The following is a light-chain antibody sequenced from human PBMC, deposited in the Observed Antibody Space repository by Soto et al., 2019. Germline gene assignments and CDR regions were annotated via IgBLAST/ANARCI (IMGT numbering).Light chain of an antibody. V-gene: IGLV1-47*01. J-gene: IGLJ1*01. Sequence: QSVLTQPPSASGTPGQRGTISCSGSSSNIGSNYVYWYQQLPGTAPKLLIYRNNQRPSGVPDRFSGSKSGTSASLAISGLRSEDEADYYCAAWDDSLSGPRVFGTWTKLTVL. CDR2: RNN. CDR3: AAWDDSLSGPRV. CDR1: SSNIGSNY.